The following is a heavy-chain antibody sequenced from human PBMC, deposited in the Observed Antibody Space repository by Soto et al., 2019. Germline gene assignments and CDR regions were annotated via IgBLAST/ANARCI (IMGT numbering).Heavy chain of an antibody. V-gene: IGHV1-69*13. J-gene: IGHJ6*02. CDR1: GGTFSSYA. Sequence: SSVKVSCKASGGTFSSYAISWVRQAPGQALEWMGGIIPIFGTANYAQKFQGRVTITADESTSTAYMELSSLRSEDTAVYYCARVHPSHNYYYYDMGGWGQGSRGTASS. CDR3: ARVHPSHNYYYYDMGG. CDR2: IIPIFGTA.